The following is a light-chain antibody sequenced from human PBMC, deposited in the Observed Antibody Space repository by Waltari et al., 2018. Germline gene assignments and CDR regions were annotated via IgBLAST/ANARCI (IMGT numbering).Light chain of an antibody. Sequence: DIQMTQSPSSLSASVGDRVTITCRASQRISYWLAWYQQKPGKAPKLLVYKASSLESGVPSRFSGSVSGTEYTLTISSLQPDDFATYYCQQYNTYLATFGQGTKVEIK. CDR2: KAS. CDR3: QQYNTYLAT. CDR1: QRISYW. V-gene: IGKV1-5*03. J-gene: IGKJ2*01.